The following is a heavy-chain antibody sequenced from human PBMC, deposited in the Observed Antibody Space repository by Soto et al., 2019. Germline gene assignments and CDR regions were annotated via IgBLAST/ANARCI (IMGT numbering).Heavy chain of an antibody. Sequence: QVQLVESGGGVVQPGRSLRLSCAASGFTFSSYGMHWVRQAPGKGLEWVAVIWYDGSNKYYADSVKGRFTISRDNSKNSRYLQMNSLRAEDTAVYYCAREVKSDAFDIWGQGTMVTVSS. CDR2: IWYDGSNK. J-gene: IGHJ3*02. D-gene: IGHD2-21*01. V-gene: IGHV3-33*01. CDR3: AREVKSDAFDI. CDR1: GFTFSSYG.